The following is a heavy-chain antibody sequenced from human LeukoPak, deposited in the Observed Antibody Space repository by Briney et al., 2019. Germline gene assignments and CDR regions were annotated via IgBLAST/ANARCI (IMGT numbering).Heavy chain of an antibody. CDR1: GFIFDDFT. CDR3: AKGDVDSPMNFYH. V-gene: IGHV3-43*01. J-gene: IGHJ4*02. CDR2: INWDGGST. D-gene: IGHD5-12*01. Sequence: PGGSLRLSCAASGFIFDDFTIHWVRHVPGKGLEGVSLINWDGGSTYYAASVKGRFTISRDNSKNSLYLQMDSLTTEDTAFYYCAKGDVDSPMNFYHWGQGTLVTVSS.